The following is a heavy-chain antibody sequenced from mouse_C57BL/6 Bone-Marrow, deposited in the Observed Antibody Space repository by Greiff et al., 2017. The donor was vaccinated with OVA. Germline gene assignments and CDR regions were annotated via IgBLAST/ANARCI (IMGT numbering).Heavy chain of an antibody. V-gene: IGHV1-69*01. CDR1: GYTFTSYW. Sequence: QVQLQQPGAELVMPGASVKLSCKASGYTFTSYWMHWVKQRPGQGLEWIGEIDPSDSYTNYNQKFKGKSTLTVDKSSSTAYMQLSSLTSEDSAVYYGARSADYYGSSPWFAYWGQGTLVTVSA. CDR3: ARSADYYGSSPWFAY. CDR2: IDPSDSYT. D-gene: IGHD1-1*01. J-gene: IGHJ3*01.